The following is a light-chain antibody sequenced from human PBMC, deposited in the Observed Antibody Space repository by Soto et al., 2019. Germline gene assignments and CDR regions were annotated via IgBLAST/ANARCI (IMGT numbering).Light chain of an antibody. CDR3: QQYGDSPLT. CDR1: QSVSSK. CDR2: GVS. J-gene: IGKJ4*01. V-gene: IGKV3-15*01. Sequence: EIVMTQSPATLSVSPGERATLSCRASQSVSSKLAWFQQKPGQAPSLLIYGVSTRATGVPVRFSGSGSGTEFTLTINSLQSEDFAVYYCQQYGDSPLTFGGGTKVDIK.